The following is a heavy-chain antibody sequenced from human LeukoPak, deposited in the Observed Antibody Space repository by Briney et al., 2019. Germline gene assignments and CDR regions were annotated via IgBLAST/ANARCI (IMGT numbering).Heavy chain of an antibody. J-gene: IGHJ4*02. CDR3: AKDVVGHQWVENY. CDR1: GFIFSNYG. D-gene: IGHD2-2*01. CDR2: IHYDGPEK. Sequence: GGSLRLSCAASGFIFSNYGMHWVRQAPGKGLEWVAFIHYDGPEKYYGDSVKGRFTISRDNSKNTVYLQMNSLRAEDTAVYYCAKDVVGHQWVENYWGQGTLVTVSS. V-gene: IGHV3-30*02.